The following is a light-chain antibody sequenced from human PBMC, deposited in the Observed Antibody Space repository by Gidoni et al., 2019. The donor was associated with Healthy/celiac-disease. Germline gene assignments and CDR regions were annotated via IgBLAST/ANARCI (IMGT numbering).Light chain of an antibody. CDR1: QGISSL. CDR2: AAS. Sequence: DIQMTPSPSSVSASVGDRVTITCRASQGISSLLAWYKQKPGKAPKLLIYAASSLQSGVPSRFSGRGSGTDFTLTISSLQPEDFATYYCQQANSFPPTFXQXTRLEIK. V-gene: IGKV1-12*01. J-gene: IGKJ5*01. CDR3: QQANSFPPT.